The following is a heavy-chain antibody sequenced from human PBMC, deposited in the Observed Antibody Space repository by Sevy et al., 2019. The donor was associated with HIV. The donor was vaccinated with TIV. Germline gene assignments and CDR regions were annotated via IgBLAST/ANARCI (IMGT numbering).Heavy chain of an antibody. CDR2: ISWNSGSI. V-gene: IGHV3-9*01. CDR1: GFTFDDYA. J-gene: IGHJ3*02. D-gene: IGHD6-25*01. CDR3: AKGRGRADAFDI. Sequence: GGSLRLSCAASGFTFDDYAMHWVRQAPGKGLEWVSGISWNSGSIGYADSVKGRFTISRDNAKNSLYLQMNSLRAEDTALYYCAKGRGRADAFDIWRQGTMVTVSS.